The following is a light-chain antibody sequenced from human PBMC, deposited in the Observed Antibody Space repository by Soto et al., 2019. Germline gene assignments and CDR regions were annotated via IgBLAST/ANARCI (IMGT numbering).Light chain of an antibody. CDR1: HSISSW. CDR3: KKYNSAPWT. V-gene: IGKV1-27*01. J-gene: IGKJ1*01. Sequence: DIQMTQSPSTLSASVGDRVTISCRASHSISSWLAWYQQKPGKVPKLLIYAASTLQSGVQSRFSGSGSGTDFTLTIRSLQPEDVAIYYCKKYNSAPWTFGQGTKVDIK. CDR2: AAS.